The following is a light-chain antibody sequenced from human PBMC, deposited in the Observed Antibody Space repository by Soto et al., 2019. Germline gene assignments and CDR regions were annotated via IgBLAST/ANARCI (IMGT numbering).Light chain of an antibody. Sequence: EIVLTQSPATLSLSPGERATLSCRASQSVSSYLAWYQQKPGQAPRLLIYDASNRATGIPARFSGSGSGTDFTLTISSLEPEDFAVYYCQQRRRFGQGTKVEIK. J-gene: IGKJ1*01. V-gene: IGKV3-11*01. CDR2: DAS. CDR1: QSVSSY. CDR3: QQRRR.